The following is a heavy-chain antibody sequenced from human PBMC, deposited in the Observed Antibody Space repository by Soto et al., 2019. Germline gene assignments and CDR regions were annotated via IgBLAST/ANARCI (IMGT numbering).Heavy chain of an antibody. Sequence: QVQLQESGPGLVKPSETLSLTCTVSGVSISSYYWSWIRQPPGKGLEWIGYIYYSGSTNYNPSLKSRVTISVGTSKNQFSLKLSSVTAADTAVYYCARSRGGYFDYWGQGTLVTVSS. CDR1: GVSISSYY. CDR3: ARSRGGYFDY. V-gene: IGHV4-59*01. J-gene: IGHJ4*02. CDR2: IYYSGST. D-gene: IGHD3-22*01.